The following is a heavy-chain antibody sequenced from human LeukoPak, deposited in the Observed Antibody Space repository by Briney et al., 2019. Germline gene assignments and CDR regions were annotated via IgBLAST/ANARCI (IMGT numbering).Heavy chain of an antibody. V-gene: IGHV3-7*01. Sequence: QPGGSLRLSCAASGFTFSSYWMSWVRQAPGKGLEWVANIKQDGSEKYYVDSVKGRFTISRDNAKNSLYLQMNSLRAEDTAVYYRAREKEDIVVVTAIPNWFDPWGQGTLVTVSS. CDR2: IKQDGSEK. J-gene: IGHJ5*02. CDR3: AREKEDIVVVTAIPNWFDP. D-gene: IGHD2-21*02. CDR1: GFTFSSYW.